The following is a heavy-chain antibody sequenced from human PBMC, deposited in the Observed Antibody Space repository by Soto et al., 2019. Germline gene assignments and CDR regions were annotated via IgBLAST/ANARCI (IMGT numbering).Heavy chain of an antibody. J-gene: IGHJ4*02. D-gene: IGHD3-10*01. V-gene: IGHV3-30-3*01. CDR1: GFTFNIYA. Sequence: QVRLVESGGGVVQPGRSLRLSCAASGFTFNIYAMHWVRQAPGKGLEWVAVISHDGTSRYYADSVKGRVTISRDNSKSMVFVQMNSLGVEYTAVYYCVRSSGVPTPDLAYWGQRTLVTGSS. CDR2: ISHDGTSR. CDR3: VRSSGVPTPDLAY.